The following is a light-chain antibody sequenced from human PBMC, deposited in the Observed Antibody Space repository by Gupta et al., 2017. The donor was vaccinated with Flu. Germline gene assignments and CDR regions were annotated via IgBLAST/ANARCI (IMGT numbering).Light chain of an antibody. Sequence: DIQMTQSPSSLSASVGDRVTITCRASQDIRNELDWYQQKPGKAPKRLIYDASTVKSGVPSSFGGSGSGTEFTLTISSLQPEDFANYYCRHRNYCFLSFGQGTKVEIK. CDR1: QDIRNE. J-gene: IGKJ1*01. CDR2: DAS. V-gene: IGKV1-17*01. CDR3: RHRNYCFLS.